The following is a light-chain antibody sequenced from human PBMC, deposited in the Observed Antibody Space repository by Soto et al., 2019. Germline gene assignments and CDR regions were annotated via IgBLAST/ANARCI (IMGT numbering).Light chain of an antibody. V-gene: IGKV3-11*01. CDR2: EAS. J-gene: IGKJ4*01. CDR1: QSVGNH. CDR3: QQHDRWPLT. Sequence: EIVLTQSPATLSVSPGERATLSCRASQSVGNHLAWYQQKPGQAPGLLIYEASTRATGIPARFSGSGSGTDFTLTISSLEPEDFAVYYCQQHDRWPLTFGGGTKLEIK.